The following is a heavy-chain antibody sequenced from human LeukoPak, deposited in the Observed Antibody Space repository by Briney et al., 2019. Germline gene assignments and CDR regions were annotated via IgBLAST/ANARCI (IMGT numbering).Heavy chain of an antibody. J-gene: IGHJ5*02. Sequence: GESLQISCQGSGYSFTSYWIGWVRQMPGKGLEWMGIIYPGDSDTRYSPSFQGQVTISADKSISTAYLQWSSLKASDTAMYYCARLGSSSFNWFDPWGQGTLVTVSS. D-gene: IGHD6-13*01. CDR3: ARLGSSSFNWFDP. CDR2: IYPGDSDT. CDR1: GYSFTSYW. V-gene: IGHV5-51*01.